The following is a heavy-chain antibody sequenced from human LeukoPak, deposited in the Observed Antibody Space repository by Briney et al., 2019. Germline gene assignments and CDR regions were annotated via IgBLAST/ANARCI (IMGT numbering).Heavy chain of an antibody. V-gene: IGHV1-2*02. Sequence: GASVKVSCKASGYTLSGYYIHGVRQAPGQGLEWMGYSSPNSGGANSAQKFRGRVTMTRDTSISTAYMELTRLGSDDTAVYYCAREGDGLLSKDFDYWGQGTLVTVSS. J-gene: IGHJ4*02. CDR1: GYTLSGYY. CDR3: AREGDGLLSKDFDY. D-gene: IGHD2-15*01. CDR2: SSPNSGGA.